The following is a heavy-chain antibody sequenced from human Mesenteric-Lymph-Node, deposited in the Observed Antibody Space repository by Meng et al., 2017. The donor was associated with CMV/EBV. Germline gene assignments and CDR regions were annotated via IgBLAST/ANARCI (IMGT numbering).Heavy chain of an antibody. CDR2: SSSRGTFT. J-gene: IGHJ6*02. V-gene: IGHV3-21*06. CDR1: GFDFSRYS. D-gene: IGHD2-2*01. Sequence: GESLKISCEVSGFDFSRYSMNWVRQAPGKGLEWISCSSSRGTFTYYADSVKGRFTISRDNAKNSLYLEMNSLRVEDTAVYYCARVLAQYCSSTSCLYYYGMDVWGQGTTVTVSS. CDR3: ARVLAQYCSSTSCLYYYGMDV.